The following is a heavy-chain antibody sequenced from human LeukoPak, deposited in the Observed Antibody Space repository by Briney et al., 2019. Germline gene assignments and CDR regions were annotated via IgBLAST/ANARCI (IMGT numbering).Heavy chain of an antibody. CDR1: GFTFSSYW. V-gene: IGHV3-7*05. Sequence: TGGSLRLSCAASGFTFSSYWMSWVRHAPGKGLEWLANIKHDGSEKYYVDSVKGRCTISRDNARNSLYLQMNSLRADDTAVYYCARGSGHSSDCFYWGQGTLVTVSS. CDR2: IKHDGSEK. CDR3: ARGSGHSSDCFY. D-gene: IGHD6-19*01. J-gene: IGHJ4*02.